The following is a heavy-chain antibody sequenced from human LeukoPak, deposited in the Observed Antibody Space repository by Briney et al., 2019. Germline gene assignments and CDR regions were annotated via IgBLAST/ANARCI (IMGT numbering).Heavy chain of an antibody. CDR2: IRSKAYGGTT. CDR1: GLTFSSYW. D-gene: IGHD6-13*01. V-gene: IGHV3-49*04. J-gene: IGHJ5*02. Sequence: GGSLRLSCAASGLTFSSYWMSWVRQAPGKGLEWVGFIRSKAYGGTTEYAASVKGRFTISRDDSKSIAYLQMNSLKTEDTAVYYCTRHIAAAGTGWFDPWGQGTLVTVSS. CDR3: TRHIAAAGTGWFDP.